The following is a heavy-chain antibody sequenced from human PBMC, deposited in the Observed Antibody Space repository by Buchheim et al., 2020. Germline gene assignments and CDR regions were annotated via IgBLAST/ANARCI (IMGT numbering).Heavy chain of an antibody. D-gene: IGHD1-26*01. CDR1: GFTFSNYW. CDR2: IDADESTT. V-gene: IGHV3-74*01. Sequence: EVQLVESGGGLVQPGGSLRLSCTASGFTFSNYWMQWVRQAPGKGLVWVSRIDADESTTSYADSVQGRFTISRDNAKNTLYLQLKSLRAEDTAVYYCARGYSGTYRIDYWGQGTL. J-gene: IGHJ4*02. CDR3: ARGYSGTYRIDY.